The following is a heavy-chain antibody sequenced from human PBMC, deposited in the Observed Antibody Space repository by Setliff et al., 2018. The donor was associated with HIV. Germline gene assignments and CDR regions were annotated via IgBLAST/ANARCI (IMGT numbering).Heavy chain of an antibody. J-gene: IGHJ3*02. CDR1: GGSIWSGSYY. CDR3: ARESSEVPAFLFDI. V-gene: IGHV4-61*09. CDR2: ITASGGA. D-gene: IGHD2-2*01. Sequence: SETLSLTCTVSGGSIWSGSYYWTWIRQPAGKGLEWIGHITASGGATYNPSVKSRVSISLGSPSSEFSLRLTSVSAADTAVYFCARESSEVPAFLFDIWGQGNMVTVS.